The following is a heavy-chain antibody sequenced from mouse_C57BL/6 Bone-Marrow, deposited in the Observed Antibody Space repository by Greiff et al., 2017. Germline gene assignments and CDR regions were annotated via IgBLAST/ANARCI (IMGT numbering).Heavy chain of an antibody. D-gene: IGHD2-1*01. V-gene: IGHV1-63*01. CDR1: GYTFTNYW. Sequence: VKLQESGAELVRPGTSVKMSCKASGYTFTNYWIGWAKQRPGHGLEWIGDIYPGGGYTNYNEKFKGKATLTADKSSSTAYMQFSSLTSEDSANYYCARSGGNYEYYYAMDYWGQGTSVTVSS. CDR2: IYPGGGYT. J-gene: IGHJ4*01. CDR3: ARSGGNYEYYYAMDY.